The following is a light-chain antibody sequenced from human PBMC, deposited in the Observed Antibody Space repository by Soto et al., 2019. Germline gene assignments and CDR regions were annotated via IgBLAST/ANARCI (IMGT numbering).Light chain of an antibody. J-gene: IGKJ1*01. CDR1: QSISSW. Sequence: DIQMTQSPSTLSASVGDRVTITCRASQSISSWLAWYQQKPGKAPKLLMYKASTLESGVPSRFSGSGSGTEFTLTISSLQADDFATYYCQQYKSYWTFGQGTKVESK. CDR2: KAS. CDR3: QQYKSYWT. V-gene: IGKV1-5*03.